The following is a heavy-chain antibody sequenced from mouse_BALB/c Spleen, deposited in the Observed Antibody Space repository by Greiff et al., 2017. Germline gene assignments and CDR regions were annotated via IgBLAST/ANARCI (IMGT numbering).Heavy chain of an antibody. CDR3: ARGGNYPYAMDY. Sequence: VQLQESGAELVKPGASVKLSCTASGFNIKDTYMHWVKQRPEQGLEWIGRIDPANGNTKYDPKFQGKATITADTSSNTAYLQLSSLTSEDTAVYYCARGGNYPYAMDYWGQGTSVTVSS. J-gene: IGHJ4*01. CDR1: GFNIKDTY. D-gene: IGHD2-1*01. V-gene: IGHV14-3*02. CDR2: IDPANGNT.